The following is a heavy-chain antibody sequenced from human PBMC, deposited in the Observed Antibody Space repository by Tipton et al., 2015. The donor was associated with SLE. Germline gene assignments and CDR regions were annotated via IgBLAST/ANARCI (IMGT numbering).Heavy chain of an antibody. CDR1: GGSISNYY. D-gene: IGHD6-13*01. CDR3: ARPAASGAFDI. Sequence: TLSLTCTVSGGSISNYYWSWIRQPPGKGLEWIGYIYYSGSTNYNPSLKSRVTISVDTSKNQFSLKLSSVTAADTAVYYCARPAASGAFDIWGQGTMVTVSS. J-gene: IGHJ3*02. V-gene: IGHV4-59*08. CDR2: IYYSGST.